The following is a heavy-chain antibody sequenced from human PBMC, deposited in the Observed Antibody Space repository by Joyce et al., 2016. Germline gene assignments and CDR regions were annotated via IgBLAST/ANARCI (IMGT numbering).Heavy chain of an antibody. V-gene: IGHV1-69*12. CDR3: ARGGTSSDHYFFYTLDV. CDR1: GGSFSNFT. D-gene: IGHD1-14*01. Sequence: QVLLVQYGATVKRPGSSLRVSCKSSGGSFSNFTGNWVRQGPGQRLEWMGGIIPFFGAAKYAEHFQGRVTLTADLSTRTAYMELSSLTSADTAVYYCARGGTSSDHYFFYTLDVWGPGTTVIVSS. J-gene: IGHJ6*02. CDR2: IIPFFGAA.